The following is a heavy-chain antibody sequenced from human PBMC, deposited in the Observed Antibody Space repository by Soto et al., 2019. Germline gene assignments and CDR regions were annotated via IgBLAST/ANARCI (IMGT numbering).Heavy chain of an antibody. Sequence: SVKVSCKASGGTFGSDAITWVRQAPGQGLEWVGRIIPTFGTTNYAQNLQGRVTISADKSTLTSYMELHSLTSDDTALYYCARDRTDSGYYTNWLDPWGQGTQVTVSS. CDR1: GGTFGSDA. CDR2: IIPTFGTT. V-gene: IGHV1-69*06. J-gene: IGHJ5*02. CDR3: ARDRTDSGYYTNWLDP. D-gene: IGHD3-22*01.